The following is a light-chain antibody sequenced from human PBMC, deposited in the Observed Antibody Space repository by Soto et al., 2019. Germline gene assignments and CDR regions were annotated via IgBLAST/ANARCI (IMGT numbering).Light chain of an antibody. J-gene: IGLJ2*01. V-gene: IGLV2-23*01. CDR3: CSFAVGAALV. CDR1: SSNVGTYDL. Sequence: QSALTQPASVSASPGQSITISCTGTSSNVGTYDLVSWYQHHPDKAPKLIIYEGTKRPSGISSRFSGSKSGNTASLTISGLQDEDDADYYCCSFAVGAALVFGGGNKVTVL. CDR2: EGT.